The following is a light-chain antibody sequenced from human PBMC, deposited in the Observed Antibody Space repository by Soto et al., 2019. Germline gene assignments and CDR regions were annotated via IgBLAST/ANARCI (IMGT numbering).Light chain of an antibody. Sequence: DIQLTQSPSSLSASVGDRVTITCRASQGISSYLAWYQQKPGKAPNLLIYAASTLQSGVPSRFSGSGSGTDFTLTISSLQPEDFATYYCQQLITYPFTFGPGTKVAIK. J-gene: IGKJ3*01. V-gene: IGKV1-9*01. CDR2: AAS. CDR3: QQLITYPFT. CDR1: QGISSY.